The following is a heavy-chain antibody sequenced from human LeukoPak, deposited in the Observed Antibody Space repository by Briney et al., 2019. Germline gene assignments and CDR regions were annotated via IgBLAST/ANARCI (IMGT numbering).Heavy chain of an antibody. J-gene: IGHJ4*02. CDR2: ISTSGGST. CDR1: GFIFSNYA. D-gene: IGHD2-15*01. V-gene: IGHV3-23*01. Sequence: GGSLRLSCAASGFIFSNYAMSWVRQAPGRWLEWVSAISTSGGSTYYADSVKGRFPISRDNSKNTLHLQMNSLRAEDTAVYHCAKQLGYCSDGNCYFDYWGQGTLVTVSS. CDR3: AKQLGYCSDGNCYFDY.